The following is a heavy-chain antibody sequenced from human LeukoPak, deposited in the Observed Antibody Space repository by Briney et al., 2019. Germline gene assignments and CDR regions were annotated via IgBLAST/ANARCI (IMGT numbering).Heavy chain of an antibody. CDR2: IKSKTGGGTT. D-gene: IGHD6-25*01. Sequence: GGSLRLSCAASGFTFSNAWMNWVRQAPGKGLEWVGRIKSKTGGGTTDYAAPVKGRFTISRDDSKNTLYLQMNSLKTEDTAVYYCTTDPWPARPGYWGQGTLVTVSS. V-gene: IGHV3-15*07. CDR1: GFTFSNAW. CDR3: TTDPWPARPGY. J-gene: IGHJ4*02.